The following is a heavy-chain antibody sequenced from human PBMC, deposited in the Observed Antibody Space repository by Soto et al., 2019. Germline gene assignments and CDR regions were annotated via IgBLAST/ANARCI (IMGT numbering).Heavy chain of an antibody. Sequence: QVQLQESGPGLVKASETLSLTCTVSAGSISSYYWGWIRQSPGKGLEWIGYIYNSGSTNYNPSLKSRLTMSVDTSKNQFTLKLSSVTAADTAVYYCARIIRTLAWDAVDVWGQGTRVTV. CDR2: IYNSGST. J-gene: IGHJ6*02. D-gene: IGHD1-26*01. V-gene: IGHV4-59*01. CDR3: ARIIRTLAWDAVDV. CDR1: AGSISSYY.